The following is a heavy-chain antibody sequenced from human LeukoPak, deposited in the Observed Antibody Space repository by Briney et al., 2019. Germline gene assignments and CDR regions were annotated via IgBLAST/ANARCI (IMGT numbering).Heavy chain of an antibody. CDR1: GFTFSSYW. CDR2: INSDGSST. CDR3: ARGMGLRDGMDV. V-gene: IGHV3-74*01. D-gene: IGHD4-17*01. Sequence: PGGSLRLSCAASGFTFSSYWMHWVRQAPGKGLVWVSRINSDGSSTSYADSVKGRFTISRDNAKDTLCLQMNSLRAEDTAVYYCARGMGLRDGMDVWGQGTTVTVSS. J-gene: IGHJ6*02.